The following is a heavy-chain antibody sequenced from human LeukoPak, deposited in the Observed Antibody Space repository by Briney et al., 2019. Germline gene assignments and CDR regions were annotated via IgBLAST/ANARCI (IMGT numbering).Heavy chain of an antibody. V-gene: IGHV1-8*02. J-gene: IGHJ4*02. CDR3: ARGRHPGPTWISEY. CDR1: GYTFSSYD. Sequence: ASVKVSCKASGYTFSSYDINWVRQATGQGLEWMGWMNPNSGNTGYAQKFQGRVTMTRNTSISTAYMELSSLRFEDTAVYYCARGRHPGPTWISEYWGQGTLVTVSS. D-gene: IGHD5-12*01. CDR2: MNPNSGNT.